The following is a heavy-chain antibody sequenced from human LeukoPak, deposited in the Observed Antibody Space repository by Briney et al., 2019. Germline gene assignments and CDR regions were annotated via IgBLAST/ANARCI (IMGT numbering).Heavy chain of an antibody. D-gene: IGHD1-26*01. V-gene: IGHV3-64*01. CDR3: ARGSLVGATLAPVDY. CDR1: GFTFSSYA. Sequence: GGSLRLSCAASGFTFSSYAMHWVRQAPGKGLEYVSAISSNGGSTYYANSVKGRFTISRDNSKNTLYLQMGSLRAEDMAVYYCARGSLVGATLAPVDYWGQGTLVTVSS. CDR2: ISSNGGST. J-gene: IGHJ4*02.